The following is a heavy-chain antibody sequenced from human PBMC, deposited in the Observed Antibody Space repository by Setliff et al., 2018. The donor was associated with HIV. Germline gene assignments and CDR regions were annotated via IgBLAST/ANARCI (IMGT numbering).Heavy chain of an antibody. V-gene: IGHV3-23*01. J-gene: IGHJ3*02. D-gene: IGHD3-22*01. CDR1: GFTFSTYA. Sequence: GGSLRLSCAASGFTFSTYAMSWVRQAPGKGLEWVSLITGSGSSTFDADSVKGRFTISRDNAKNSLYLQMNSLRAEETAVSYCARDDNSFLYLRSQRGHSNVLDIWGQGTMVTVSS. CDR3: ARDDNSFLYLRSQRGHSNVLDI. CDR2: ITGSGSST.